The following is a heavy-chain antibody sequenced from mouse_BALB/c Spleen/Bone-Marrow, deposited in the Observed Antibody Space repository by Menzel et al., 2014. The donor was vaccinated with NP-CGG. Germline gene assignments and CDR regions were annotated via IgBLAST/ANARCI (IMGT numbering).Heavy chain of an antibody. J-gene: IGHJ1*01. D-gene: IGHD1-1*01. CDR2: IDPANGNT. V-gene: IGHV14-3*02. Sequence: VQLQQSGAELVKPGGSVKLSCTASGFNIKDTYMHWVKERPEQGLEWIGRIDPANGNTKYDPKFQGKATITADTSSNTAYLQLSSLTSEDTAVYYCVYGRDWYFDVWGAGTTVTVSS. CDR1: GFNIKDTY. CDR3: VYGRDWYFDV.